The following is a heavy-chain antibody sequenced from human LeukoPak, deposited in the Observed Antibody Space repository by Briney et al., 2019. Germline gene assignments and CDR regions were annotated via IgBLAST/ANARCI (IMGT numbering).Heavy chain of an antibody. CDR2: ISHDGRYQ. J-gene: IGHJ4*02. Sequence: GGSVRLSCTAFGFTFSSNGMHWVRQTPGKGLEWVAFISHDGRYQKYADSVKGRFTIPRDNSKDTVYLQMNSLRTEDTAVYYCSKNLGGSDFPRDFDLCGPGALVTVSS. CDR1: GFTFSSNG. D-gene: IGHD2-21*01. V-gene: IGHV3-30*02. CDR3: SKNLGGSDFPRDFDL.